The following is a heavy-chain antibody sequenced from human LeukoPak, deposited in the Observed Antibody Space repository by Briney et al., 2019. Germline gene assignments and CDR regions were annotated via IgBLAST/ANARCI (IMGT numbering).Heavy chain of an antibody. D-gene: IGHD1-1*01. V-gene: IGHV3-23*01. CDR3: AKFSGTVLYYYYMDV. Sequence: GGSLRLSCAASGFTFSSYAMSWVRQAPGKGLEWVSAISGSGGSTYYADSVKGRFTNSRDNSKNTLYLQMNSLRAEDTAVYYCAKFSGTVLYYYYMDVWGKGTTVTVSS. CDR2: ISGSGGST. J-gene: IGHJ6*03. CDR1: GFTFSSYA.